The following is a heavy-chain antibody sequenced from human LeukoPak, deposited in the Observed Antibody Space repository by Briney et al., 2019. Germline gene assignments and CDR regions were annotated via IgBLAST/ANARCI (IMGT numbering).Heavy chain of an antibody. CDR1: GFTFSNYG. V-gene: IGHV3-30*18. CDR2: ISYDGSNK. Sequence: PGRSLRLSCATSGFTFSNYGMHWVRQAPGKGLEWVAVISYDGSNKYYADSVKGRFTISRDNSKNTLYLQMNSPRPEDAAVYYCANLPLWGQGTLVTVSS. CDR3: ANLPL. J-gene: IGHJ4*02.